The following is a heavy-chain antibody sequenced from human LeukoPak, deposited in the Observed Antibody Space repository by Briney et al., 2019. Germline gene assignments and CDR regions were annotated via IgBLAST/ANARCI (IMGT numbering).Heavy chain of an antibody. V-gene: IGHV4-4*07. CDR2: IYSTGTT. J-gene: IGHJ4*02. D-gene: IGHD6-19*01. CDR1: GGSITNSY. Sequence: SETLSLTCTVSGGSITNSYWSWLRQPAGKGLEWIGRIYSTGTTNYNPSLTGRVSMSVDTSKNQFSLNLYSVTAADTAVYYCARGSSGWYSIDYWGQGALVTASS. CDR3: ARGSSGWYSIDY.